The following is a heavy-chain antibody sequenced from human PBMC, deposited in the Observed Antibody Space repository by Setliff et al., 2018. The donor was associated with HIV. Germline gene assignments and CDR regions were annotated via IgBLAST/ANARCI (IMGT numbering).Heavy chain of an antibody. Sequence: SETLSLTCTVSGVSINSHYWSWIRQPPGKGLEWIGYIYTSGSTNYNPSLKSRVTMSVDTSKNQFSLKLSSVTAADTAVYYCARSEDYYDSSGDAFEIWGQGTMVTVSS. CDR2: IYTSGST. V-gene: IGHV4-4*09. J-gene: IGHJ3*02. CDR3: ARSEDYYDSSGDAFEI. D-gene: IGHD3-22*01. CDR1: GVSINSHY.